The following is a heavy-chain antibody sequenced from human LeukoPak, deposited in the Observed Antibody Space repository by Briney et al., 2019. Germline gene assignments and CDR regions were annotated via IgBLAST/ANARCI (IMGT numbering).Heavy chain of an antibody. V-gene: IGHV4-39*07. CDR2: IYYSGYT. J-gene: IGHJ4*02. CDR3: ARVPLIYCSGGSCYRYYFDY. CDR1: GGSISSSSYY. Sequence: SETLSPTCTVSGGSISSSSYYWGWIRQPPGKGLEWIGTIYYSGYTYYNPSLESRVTISVDTSKNQFSLKLSSVTAADTAAYYCARVPLIYCSGGSCYRYYFDYWGQGTLVTVSS. D-gene: IGHD2-15*01.